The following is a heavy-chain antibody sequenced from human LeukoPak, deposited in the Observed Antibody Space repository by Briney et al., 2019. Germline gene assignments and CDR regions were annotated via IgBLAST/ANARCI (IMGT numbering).Heavy chain of an antibody. CDR3: ARGLRKPYYFDY. CDR1: GGSISSYY. Sequence: SETLSLTCTVSGGSISSYYWSWIRQPPGKGLEWIGYIYYSGSTNYNPSLESRVTISVDTSKNQFSLKLSSVTAADTAVYYCARGLRKPYYFDYWGQGTLVTVSS. J-gene: IGHJ4*02. V-gene: IGHV4-59*08. CDR2: IYYSGST.